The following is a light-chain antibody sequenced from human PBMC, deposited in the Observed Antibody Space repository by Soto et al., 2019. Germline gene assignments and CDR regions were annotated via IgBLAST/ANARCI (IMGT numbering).Light chain of an antibody. CDR2: WAS. V-gene: IGKV4-1*01. J-gene: IGKJ1*01. Sequence: DIVMTQSPDSRAVSLGERATINCKSSQSVLYSSNNKNYLAWYQQKAGQPPKLLIYWASTRESGVPDRFSGSGSGTDFTLTISSLQAEDVAVYYCQQHYNTPWTFGQGTKV. CDR1: QSVLYSSNNKNY. CDR3: QQHYNTPWT.